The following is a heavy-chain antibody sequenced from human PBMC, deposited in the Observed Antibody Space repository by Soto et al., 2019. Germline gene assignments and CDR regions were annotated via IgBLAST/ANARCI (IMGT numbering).Heavy chain of an antibody. CDR2: IKEDGREK. CDR1: GFVFSKYW. CDR3: AGWTGG. Sequence: EVQLVESGGGLVQPGGSLRLSCSASGFVFSKYWMSWVRQAPGKGLEGVASIKEDGREKYYVDSVRGRFTISRDNAKNSVYLQMDNVRVDDTATYYCAGWTGGWGQGTLVTVSS. J-gene: IGHJ4*02. V-gene: IGHV3-7*04. D-gene: IGHD2-8*02.